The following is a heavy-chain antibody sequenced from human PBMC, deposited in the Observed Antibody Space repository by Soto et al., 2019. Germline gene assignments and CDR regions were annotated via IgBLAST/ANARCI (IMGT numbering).Heavy chain of an antibody. Sequence: LSLTCTVSGGSLSSSSYYWGWIRQPPGKGLEWIGSIYYSGSTYYNPSLKSRVTISVDTSKNQFSLKLSSVTATDTAVYYCARHSHYDILTGSPPFNWFDPWGQGTLVTVSS. CDR1: GGSLSSSSYY. CDR3: ARHSHYDILTGSPPFNWFDP. D-gene: IGHD3-9*01. CDR2: IYYSGST. J-gene: IGHJ5*02. V-gene: IGHV4-39*01.